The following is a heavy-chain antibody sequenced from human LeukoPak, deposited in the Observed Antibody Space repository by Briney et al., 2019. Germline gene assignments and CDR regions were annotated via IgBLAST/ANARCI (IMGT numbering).Heavy chain of an antibody. CDR2: IGTAGDP. CDR3: ARGTYSSGWYVFDY. Sequence: PGGSLRLSCAASGFTFSSYDMHWVRQATGKGLEWVSAIGTAGDPYYPGSVKGRFTISRENAKNSLYLQMNSLRAGDTTAYYCARGTYSSGWYVFDYWGQGTLVTVSS. J-gene: IGHJ4*02. V-gene: IGHV3-13*05. CDR1: GFTFSSYD. D-gene: IGHD6-19*01.